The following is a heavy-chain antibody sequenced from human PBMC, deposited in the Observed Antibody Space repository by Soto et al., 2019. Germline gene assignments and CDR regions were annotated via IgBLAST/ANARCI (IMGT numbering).Heavy chain of an antibody. J-gene: IGHJ3*01. CDR2: VNHNGRN. D-gene: IGHD6-19*01. CDR1: GGSFSGYF. Sequence: LSLTCDVYGGSFSGYFWNWIRQSPGKGLEWIGKVNHNGRNNYNPSLKSRVTISLDMSKKQISLKLTSVTAADTAVYYCARGGSSDWQVDFDFWGQGTMVTFSS. V-gene: IGHV4-34*01. CDR3: ARGGSSDWQVDFDF.